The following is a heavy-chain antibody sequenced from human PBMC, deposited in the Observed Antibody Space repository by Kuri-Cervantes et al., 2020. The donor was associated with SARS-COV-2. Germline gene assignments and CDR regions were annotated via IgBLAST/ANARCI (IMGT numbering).Heavy chain of an antibody. Sequence: SGPTLVKPTQTLTLTCTFSGFSLSTGGVGVGWIRQPPGKALEWLALIYWDDDKRYSPSLKSRLTISKDTSKSQVVLTMTNMDPVDTATYYCARLWFGESPDYFDYWGQGTLVTVSS. CDR3: ARLWFGESPDYFDY. D-gene: IGHD3-10*01. CDR1: GFSLSTGGVG. J-gene: IGHJ4*02. CDR2: IYWDDDK. V-gene: IGHV2-5*02.